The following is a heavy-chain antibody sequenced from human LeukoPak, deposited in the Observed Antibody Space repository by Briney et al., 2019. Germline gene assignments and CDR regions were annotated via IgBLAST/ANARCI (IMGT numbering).Heavy chain of an antibody. CDR1: GGSIRSSSYY. D-gene: IGHD4-17*01. Sequence: PSETLSLTCTVSGGSIRSSSYYWGWIRQPPGKGLDWIGTIYYSGTTYYNPSLKSRVTISVDTSKNQFSLKLSSVTAADTAVYYCARENGDYAFDYWGQGTLVTVSS. CDR2: IYYSGTT. J-gene: IGHJ4*02. CDR3: ARENGDYAFDY. V-gene: IGHV4-39*07.